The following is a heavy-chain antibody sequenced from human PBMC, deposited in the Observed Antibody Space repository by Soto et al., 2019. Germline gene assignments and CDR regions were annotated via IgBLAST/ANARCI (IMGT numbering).Heavy chain of an antibody. D-gene: IGHD6-6*01. CDR1: GGSISSSSYY. CDR3: AGGSSSLNYYYYYMDV. CDR2: IYYSGST. J-gene: IGHJ6*03. Sequence: SETLSLTCTVSGGSISSSSYYWGWIRQPPGKGLEWIGSIYYSGSTYYNPSLKSRVTISVDTSKNQFSLKLSSVTAADTAVHYCAGGSSSLNYYYYYMDVWGKGTTVTVSS. V-gene: IGHV4-39*01.